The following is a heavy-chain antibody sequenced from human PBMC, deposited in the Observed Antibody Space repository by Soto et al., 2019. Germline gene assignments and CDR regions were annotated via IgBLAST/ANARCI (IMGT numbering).Heavy chain of an antibody. D-gene: IGHD6-13*01. CDR3: ARYLPQLVFNGMDV. CDR2: IIPILGIA. J-gene: IGHJ6*02. V-gene: IGHV1-69*02. Sequence: QVQLVQSGAEVKKPGSSVKVSCKASGGTFSSYTISWVRQAPGQGLEWMGRIIPILGIANYAQKFQGRVTITADKSTSTAYMELSSLRSEDTAVYYCARYLPQLVFNGMDVWGQGTTVTVSS. CDR1: GGTFSSYT.